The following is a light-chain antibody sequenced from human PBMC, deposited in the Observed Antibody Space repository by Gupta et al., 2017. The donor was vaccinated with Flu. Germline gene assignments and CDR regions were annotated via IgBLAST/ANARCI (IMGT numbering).Light chain of an antibody. Sequence: DIVMTQSPLSLPVTPGEPASISCRSSQSLLHSNGYKYLDWYLQKPGQSPQLLIYLGSNRASGVPDRFSGSGSGTDFTLKISRVETEDVVIYYCRQALQTPFTFGHGTKVEIK. V-gene: IGKV2-28*01. CDR1: QSLLHSNGYKY. J-gene: IGKJ3*01. CDR2: LGS. CDR3: RQALQTPFT.